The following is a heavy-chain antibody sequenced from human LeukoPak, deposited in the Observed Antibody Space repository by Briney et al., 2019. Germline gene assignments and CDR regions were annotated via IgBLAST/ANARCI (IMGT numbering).Heavy chain of an antibody. CDR3: ARGSVTMI. CDR1: GFTFSSYA. V-gene: IGHV3-23*01. D-gene: IGHD3-22*01. Sequence: PGASLRLSCAASGFTFSSYAMSWVRQAPGKGLEWVSAISGSGGSTYYADSVKGRFTISRDNAENSLYLQMNSLRAEDTAVYYCARGSVTMIWGQGTLVTVSS. CDR2: ISGSGGST. J-gene: IGHJ4*02.